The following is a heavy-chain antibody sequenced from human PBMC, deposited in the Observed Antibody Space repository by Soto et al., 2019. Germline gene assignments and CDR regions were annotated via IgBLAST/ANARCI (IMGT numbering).Heavy chain of an antibody. CDR3: AKDYQQLAAKYGRAV. J-gene: IGHJ6*02. V-gene: IGHV3-9*01. Sequence: PVGSLGLCCAASGFTFDDYAMHWVRQAPGKGLEWVSGISWNSGSIGYADSVKGRFTISRDNAKNSLYLQMNSLRAEDTALYYCAKDYQQLAAKYGRAVWGQRTTFTLSS. CDR2: ISWNSGSI. D-gene: IGHD6-6*01. CDR1: GFTFDDYA.